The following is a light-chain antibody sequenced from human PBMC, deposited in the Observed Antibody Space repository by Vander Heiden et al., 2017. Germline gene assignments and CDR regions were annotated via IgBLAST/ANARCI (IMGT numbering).Light chain of an antibody. Sequence: QSVLTQPPSASGTPGQRVPIPRSGRSSNIGTNYVYWYQQLPGTAPKLLIYSNHQRPSGVPDRFSASKSGTSASLAISGLRSEDEPDYYCAAGDDSLSGWVFGGGTKLTVL. J-gene: IGLJ3*02. CDR1: SSNIGTNY. CDR2: SNH. CDR3: AAGDDSLSGWV. V-gene: IGLV1-47*02.